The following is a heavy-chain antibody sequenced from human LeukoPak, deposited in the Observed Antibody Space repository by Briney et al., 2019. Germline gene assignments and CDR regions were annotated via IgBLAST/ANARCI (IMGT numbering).Heavy chain of an antibody. Sequence: ASVKVSCKASGYTFTGYYMHWVRQAPGQGLEWMGWIDPNSGGTNYAQKFQGRVTMTRDTSISTAYMELSRLRSDDTAVYYCARDGGLELRELYDYWGQGTLVTVSS. CDR1: GYTFTGYY. V-gene: IGHV1-2*02. CDR3: ARDGGLELRELYDY. CDR2: IDPNSGGT. J-gene: IGHJ4*02. D-gene: IGHD1-7*01.